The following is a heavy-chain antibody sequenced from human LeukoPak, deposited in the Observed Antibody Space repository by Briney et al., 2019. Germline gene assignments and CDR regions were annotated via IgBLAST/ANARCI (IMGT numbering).Heavy chain of an antibody. D-gene: IGHD3-22*01. V-gene: IGHV3-73*01. CDR3: TRPTAGDSYSRN. J-gene: IGHJ4*02. CDR2: IRSKANSYAT. CDR1: GFTFSGSA. Sequence: GGSLRLSCAASGFTFSGSAMHWVRQASGKGLEWVGRIRSKANSYATAYAASVKGRFTISGDDSKNTAYLQMNSLKTEDTAVYYCTRPTAGDSYSRNWGQGTLVTVPS.